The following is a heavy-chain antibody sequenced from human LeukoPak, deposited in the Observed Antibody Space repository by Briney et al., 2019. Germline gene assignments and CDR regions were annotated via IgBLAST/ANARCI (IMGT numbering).Heavy chain of an antibody. CDR3: AKVSTDIVVVSAAIFDS. D-gene: IGHD2-2*01. CDR1: GFTFSYSV. CDR2: ISGSGGST. Sequence: GGTLRLSCAASGFTFSYSVMNWGRQAPGKGLEWVSAISGSGGSTYYEDSVKGRFTISRDNSKNTLYLQMDSLRAEDTAVYYCAKVSTDIVVVSAAIFDSWGQGTQVTVSS. J-gene: IGHJ4*02. V-gene: IGHV3-23*01.